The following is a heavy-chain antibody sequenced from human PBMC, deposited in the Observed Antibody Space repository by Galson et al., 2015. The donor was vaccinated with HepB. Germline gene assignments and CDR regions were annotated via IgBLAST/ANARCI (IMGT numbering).Heavy chain of an antibody. V-gene: IGHV1-18*01. CDR3: ARDLSGGRDYDSSGLFDY. D-gene: IGHD3-22*01. CDR2: ISAYNGNT. Sequence: SVKVSCKASGYTFTSYGISWVRQAPGQGLEWMGWISAYNGNTNYAQKPQGRVTMTTDTSTSTAYMELRSLRSDDTAVYYCARDLSGGRDYDSSGLFDYWGQGTLVTVSS. J-gene: IGHJ4*02. CDR1: GYTFTSYG.